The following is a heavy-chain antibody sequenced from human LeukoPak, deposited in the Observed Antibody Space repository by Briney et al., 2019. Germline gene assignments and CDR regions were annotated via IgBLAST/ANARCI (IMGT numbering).Heavy chain of an antibody. D-gene: IGHD3-22*01. CDR3: AGLRRSSGPNDAFDI. J-gene: IGHJ3*02. CDR1: GGSISSYY. V-gene: IGHV4-59*01. Sequence: PSETLSLTCTVSGGSISSYYWSWIRQPPGKGLEWIGYIYYSGSTNYNPSLKSRVTISVDTSKNQFSLKLSSVTAADTAVYYCAGLRRSSGPNDAFDIWGQGTMVTVSS. CDR2: IYYSGST.